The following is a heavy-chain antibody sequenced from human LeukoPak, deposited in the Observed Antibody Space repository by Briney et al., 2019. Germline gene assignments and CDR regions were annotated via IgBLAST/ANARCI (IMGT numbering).Heavy chain of an antibody. V-gene: IGHV4-59*01. CDR2: VFYTGST. Sequence: SETLSLTCIVSGVSITNYYWTWIRQPPGEGPGWVGYVFYTGSTNYNPSLESRVTISVDTSKNQVSLKLTSMTAADTAVYYCATYSTASVGFHYWGRGTLVTVSS. J-gene: IGHJ4*02. CDR3: ATYSTASVGFHY. CDR1: GVSITNYY. D-gene: IGHD6-13*01.